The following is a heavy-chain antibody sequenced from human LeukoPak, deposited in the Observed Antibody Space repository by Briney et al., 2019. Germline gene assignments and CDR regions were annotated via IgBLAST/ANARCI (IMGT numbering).Heavy chain of an antibody. Sequence: GGSLRLSCAASGFTFSSYGMHWVRQAPGKGLEWVAVISYDGRNSYYADSLRGRFTISRDNSKNTLYLQMNSLTTEDTAMYYCARSTGSSSPTAYFYYYYVDVWGKGTTVTVSS. CDR3: ARSTGSSSPTAYFYYYYVDV. CDR2: ISYDGRNS. V-gene: IGHV3-30*03. J-gene: IGHJ6*03. D-gene: IGHD6-6*01. CDR1: GFTFSSYG.